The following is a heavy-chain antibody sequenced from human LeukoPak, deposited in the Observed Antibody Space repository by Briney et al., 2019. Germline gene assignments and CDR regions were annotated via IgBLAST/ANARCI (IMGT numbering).Heavy chain of an antibody. Sequence: ASVKVSCKASGYTFTSYDINWVRQATGQGLEWMGWMNPNSGNTGYAQKFQGRVTMTRNTSISTAYMELRSLRSDDTAVYYCARDQVGATDFDYWGQGTLVTVSS. CDR2: MNPNSGNT. D-gene: IGHD1-26*01. V-gene: IGHV1-8*01. J-gene: IGHJ4*02. CDR3: ARDQVGATDFDY. CDR1: GYTFTSYD.